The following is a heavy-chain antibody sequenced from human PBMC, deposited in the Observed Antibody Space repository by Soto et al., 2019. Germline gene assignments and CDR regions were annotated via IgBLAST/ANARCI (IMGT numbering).Heavy chain of an antibody. CDR3: ARGLGIYYYFDY. V-gene: IGHV3-30-3*01. D-gene: IGHD7-27*01. J-gene: IGHJ4*02. CDR2: ISYDGSNK. Sequence: PGGSLRLSCAASGFTFSSYAMHWVRQAPGKGLEWVAVISYDGSNKYYADSVKGRFTISRDNSKNTLYLQMNSLRAEDTAVYYCARGLGIYYYFDYWGQGTLVTVSS. CDR1: GFTFSSYA.